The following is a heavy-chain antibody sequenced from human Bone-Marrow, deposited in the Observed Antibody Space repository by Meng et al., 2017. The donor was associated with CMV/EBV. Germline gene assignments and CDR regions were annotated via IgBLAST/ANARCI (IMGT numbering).Heavy chain of an antibody. Sequence: ASVKVSCKASGYTFTSYYMHWVRQAPGQGLEWMGIINPSGGSTSYAQKFQGRVTMTRDTSTSTVYMELSSLRSEDTAVYYCASTQLGYCSSTSCSSRDYWGQGTLVTVSS. D-gene: IGHD2-2*01. J-gene: IGHJ4*02. CDR3: ASTQLGYCSSTSCSSRDY. V-gene: IGHV1-46*01. CDR2: INPSGGST. CDR1: GYTFTSYY.